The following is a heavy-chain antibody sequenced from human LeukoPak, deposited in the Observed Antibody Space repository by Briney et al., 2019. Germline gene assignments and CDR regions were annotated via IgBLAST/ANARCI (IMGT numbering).Heavy chain of an antibody. Sequence: GGSLRLSCAASGFTFSSYGMHRVRQAPGKGLELVAVIWYDGSNKYYADSVKGRFTISRDNSKNTLYLQMNSLRAEDTAVYYCAKDSLSSGYSYGFNRYFDYWGQGTLVTVSS. D-gene: IGHD5-18*01. CDR3: AKDSLSSGYSYGFNRYFDY. CDR1: GFTFSSYG. V-gene: IGHV3-33*06. J-gene: IGHJ4*02. CDR2: IWYDGSNK.